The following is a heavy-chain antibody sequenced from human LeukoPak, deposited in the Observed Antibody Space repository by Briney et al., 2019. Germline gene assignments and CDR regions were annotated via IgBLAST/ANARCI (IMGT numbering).Heavy chain of an antibody. V-gene: IGHV3-43*02. CDR2: ISGDGGST. CDR1: GFMFHDYA. CDR3: ARESESSGWYDY. D-gene: IGHD6-19*01. Sequence: PWGYLALSSAAPGFMFHDYAIHWVRQAPGKGLEWVSLISGDGGSTFYADSVKGRFTISRDNSKNSLYLQMNSLRSDDTALYYWARESESSGWYDYWGQGTLVTVSS. J-gene: IGHJ4*02.